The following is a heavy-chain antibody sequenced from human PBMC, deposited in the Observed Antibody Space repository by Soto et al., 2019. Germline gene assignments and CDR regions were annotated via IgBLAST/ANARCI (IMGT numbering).Heavy chain of an antibody. CDR1: GFTFSSYG. V-gene: IGHV3-30*18. Sequence: GSLRLSCAASGFTFSSYGMHWVRQAPGKGLEWVAVISYDGSNKYYADSVKGRFTISRDNSKNTLYLQMNSLRAEDTAVYYCAKDKVPLRSLNKYYYYYGMDVWGQGTTVTV. CDR2: ISYDGSNK. D-gene: IGHD4-17*01. J-gene: IGHJ6*02. CDR3: AKDKVPLRSLNKYYYYYGMDV.